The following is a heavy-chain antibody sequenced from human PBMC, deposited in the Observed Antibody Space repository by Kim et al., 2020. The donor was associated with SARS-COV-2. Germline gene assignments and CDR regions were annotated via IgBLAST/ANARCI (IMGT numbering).Heavy chain of an antibody. CDR3: ARAHDYGDYGGYDGPDYYYGMDV. J-gene: IGHJ6*02. V-gene: IGHV4-59*01. CDR1: GGSISSYY. Sequence: SETLSLTCTVSGGSISSYYWSWIRQPPGKGLEWIGYIYYSGSTNYNPSLKSRVTISVDTSKNQFSLKLSSVTAADTAVYYCARAHDYGDYGGYDGPDYYYGMDVWGQGTTVTVSS. D-gene: IGHD4-17*01. CDR2: IYYSGST.